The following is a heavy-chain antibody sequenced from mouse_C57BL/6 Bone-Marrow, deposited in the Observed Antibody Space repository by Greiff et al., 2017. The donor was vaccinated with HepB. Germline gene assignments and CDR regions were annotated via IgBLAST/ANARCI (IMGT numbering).Heavy chain of an antibody. CDR3: ARYPTPPPYYGSLYAMDY. D-gene: IGHD1-1*01. Sequence: DVKLVESGGGLVQPGGSLSLSCAASGFTFTDYYMSWVRQPPGKALEWLGFIRNKANGYTTEYSASVKGRFTISRDNSQSILYLQMNALRAEDSATYSCARYPTPPPYYGSLYAMDYWGQGTSVTVSS. CDR1: GFTFTDYY. V-gene: IGHV7-3*01. CDR2: IRNKANGYTT. J-gene: IGHJ4*01.